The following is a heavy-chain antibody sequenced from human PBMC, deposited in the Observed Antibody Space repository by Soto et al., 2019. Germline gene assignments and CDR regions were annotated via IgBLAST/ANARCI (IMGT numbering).Heavy chain of an antibody. CDR1: GYTFTGYY. D-gene: IGHD3-10*01. J-gene: IGHJ5*02. V-gene: IGHV1-2*02. Sequence: GASVKVSCKASGYTFTGYYMHWVRQAPGQGLEWMGWINPNSGGTNYAQKFQGRVTMTRDTSISTAYMELSRLRSDDTAVYYCARESGSGSYSHDPWGQGTLVTVSS. CDR2: INPNSGGT. CDR3: ARESGSGSYSHDP.